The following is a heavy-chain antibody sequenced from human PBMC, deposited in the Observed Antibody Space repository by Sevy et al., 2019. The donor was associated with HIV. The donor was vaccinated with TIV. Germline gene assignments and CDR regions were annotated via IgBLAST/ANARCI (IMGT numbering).Heavy chain of an antibody. D-gene: IGHD2-8*01. Sequence: ASAKVSCKASGFSMFGNFLHWVRQAPGQGLEWMGWINPNSGAIDYAQQFRGRFTMSRDTSITTAYMELSRLTSDDTAMYYCARPKGDVRYCSTVSCYDFDYWGQGTLVTVSS. CDR1: GFSMFGNF. CDR2: INPNSGAI. V-gene: IGHV1-2*02. J-gene: IGHJ4*02. CDR3: ARPKGDVRYCSTVSCYDFDY.